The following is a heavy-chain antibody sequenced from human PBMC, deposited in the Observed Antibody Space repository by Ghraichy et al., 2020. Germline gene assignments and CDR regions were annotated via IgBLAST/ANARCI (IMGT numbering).Heavy chain of an antibody. CDR3: IRDPGHRMSSGSHSDY. CDR2: LKSDGRST. Sequence: ETLSLTCAASGLTFTNYWMHWVRQVPGKGLEWVSRLKSDGRSTNYADSVKGRFTISRDDAKNTLFLQMNSLRAEDTAVYFCIRDPGHRMSSGSHSDYWGQGTLVTVSS. D-gene: IGHD1-26*01. V-gene: IGHV3-74*01. CDR1: GLTFTNYW. J-gene: IGHJ4*02.